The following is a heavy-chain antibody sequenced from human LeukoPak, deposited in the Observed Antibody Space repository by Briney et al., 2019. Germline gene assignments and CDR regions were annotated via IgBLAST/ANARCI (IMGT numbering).Heavy chain of an antibody. V-gene: IGHV3-74*03. Sequence: GGSLRLSCAASGFTFSSFWMHWVRQAPGKGPVWVSRIYVDGRSTTYADSVKGRFTISRDNAKNTLYLQMNSLRAEDAAVYYCVRDPYDILTGPYFDYWGQGTLVTASS. J-gene: IGHJ4*02. D-gene: IGHD3-9*01. CDR3: VRDPYDILTGPYFDY. CDR2: IYVDGRST. CDR1: GFTFSSFW.